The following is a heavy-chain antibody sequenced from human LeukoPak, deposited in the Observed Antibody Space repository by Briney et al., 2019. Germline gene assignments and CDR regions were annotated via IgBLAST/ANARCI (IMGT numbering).Heavy chain of an antibody. V-gene: IGHV1-2*02. CDR2: INPNNGDT. Sequence: ASVKVSCKASGYIFTAYSIHWVRQAPGQGLEWMGWINPNNGDTKYAQKFQGRITMTRDSSLSTAYMELSSLRSDDTAVYYCVRDGYCSRSNCLWAGWFDPWGQGTLLTVSS. J-gene: IGHJ5*02. CDR1: GYIFTAYS. CDR3: VRDGYCSRSNCLWAGWFDP. D-gene: IGHD2-2*01.